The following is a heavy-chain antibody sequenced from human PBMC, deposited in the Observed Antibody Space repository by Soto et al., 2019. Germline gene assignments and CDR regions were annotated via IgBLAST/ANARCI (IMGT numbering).Heavy chain of an antibody. D-gene: IGHD1-26*01. V-gene: IGHV1-69*01. J-gene: IGHJ4*02. CDR3: ARYSRSIDY. CDR1: GGTFSSYA. Sequence: QVPLMQSGAEVKKPGSSVKVSCKASGGTFSSYAISWVRQAPGQGLEWMGGIIPIFGTTNYAQKFRGRVTITADESTSTAYMELSSLRSDDTAVYYCARYSRSIDYWGQGTLVTVSS. CDR2: IIPIFGTT.